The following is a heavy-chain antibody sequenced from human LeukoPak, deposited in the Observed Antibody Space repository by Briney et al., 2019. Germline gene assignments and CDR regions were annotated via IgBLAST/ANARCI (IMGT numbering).Heavy chain of an antibody. J-gene: IGHJ4*02. D-gene: IGHD2-2*01. CDR1: GYSFTTYW. Sequence: GESLKISCKGSGYSFTTYWIGWVRQMPGKGLEWMGIIYPDDSDTRYSPSFQGQVTISADKSISTAYLQWSSLQASDTAMYYCARLLTRHVVPAAIGFWGQGTLVTVSS. V-gene: IGHV5-51*01. CDR3: ARLLTRHVVPAAIGF. CDR2: IYPDDSDT.